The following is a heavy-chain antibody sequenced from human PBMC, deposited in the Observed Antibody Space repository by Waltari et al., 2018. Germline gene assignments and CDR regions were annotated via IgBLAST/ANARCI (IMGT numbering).Heavy chain of an antibody. D-gene: IGHD3-3*01. CDR2: IIPILGIA. CDR3: ARGFWSGFDWFDP. V-gene: IGHV1-69*02. J-gene: IGHJ5*02. Sequence: QVQLVQSGAEVKKPGSSVKVSCKASGGTFSSYTISWVRQAPGQGLEWMGRIIPILGIANYAQKFQGRVRSTADKSTSTAYMELSSLRSEDTAVYYCARGFWSGFDWFDPWGQGTLVTVSS. CDR1: GGTFSSYT.